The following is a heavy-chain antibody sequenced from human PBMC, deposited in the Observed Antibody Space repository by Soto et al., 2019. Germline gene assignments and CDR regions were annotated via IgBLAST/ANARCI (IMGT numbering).Heavy chain of an antibody. CDR2: IRGSGGDT. Sequence: PGGSLRLSCAASGFTFAAYAMNWVRQAPGKGLEWVSVIRGSGGDTYYVDSVKGRFTISRDNSKNTLYLQMNSLRAEDTALYYRARGLSLSYWDLLHFPPPDYWGQGTLVTVS. CDR1: GFTFAAYA. D-gene: IGHD1-26*01. CDR3: ARGLSLSYWDLLHFPPPDY. J-gene: IGHJ4*02. V-gene: IGHV3-23*01.